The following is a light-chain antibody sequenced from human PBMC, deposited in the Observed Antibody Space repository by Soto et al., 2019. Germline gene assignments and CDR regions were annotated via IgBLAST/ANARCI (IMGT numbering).Light chain of an antibody. CDR1: SSDVGSHPL. CDR2: EDT. Sequence: QSALTQPASVSGSPGQSITISCAGTSSDVGSHPLVSWYQQHPGKAPKLMISEDTKRPSGVSNRFSGSKSGNMASLTISGLQAEDEADYYCCALTSAGTGVFGGGTKLTVL. J-gene: IGLJ3*02. CDR3: CALTSAGTGV. V-gene: IGLV2-23*01.